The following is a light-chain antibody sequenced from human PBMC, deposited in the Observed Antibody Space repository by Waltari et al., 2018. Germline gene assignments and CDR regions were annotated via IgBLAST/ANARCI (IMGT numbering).Light chain of an antibody. CDR3: QQSYSTPIT. J-gene: IGKJ5*01. Sequence: DIHMTPTPSSLSASIRDRLTIPCRASQSISIYLNWYQQKPGKAPKLLIYAASSLQSGVPSRFSGSGSGTDFTLTISSLQPEDFATYYCQQSYSTPITFGQGTRLEIK. CDR1: QSISIY. V-gene: IGKV1-39*01. CDR2: AAS.